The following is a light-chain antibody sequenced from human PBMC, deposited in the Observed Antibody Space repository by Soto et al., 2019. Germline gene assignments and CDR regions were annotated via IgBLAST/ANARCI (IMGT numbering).Light chain of an antibody. CDR1: SSDVGGYNY. Sequence: QSALTQPPSASGSPGQSVAISCTGTSSDVGGYNYVSWYQQHPGKAPKLMIYDVNKRPSGVPDRFSGSKSGNTASLTVSGLQDEDEADYYFSSYAGSSNVFGTGTKVTVL. CDR2: DVN. V-gene: IGLV2-8*01. J-gene: IGLJ1*01. CDR3: SSYAGSSNV.